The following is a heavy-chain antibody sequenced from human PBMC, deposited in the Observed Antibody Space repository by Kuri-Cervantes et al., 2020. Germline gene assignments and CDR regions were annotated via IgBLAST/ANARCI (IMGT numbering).Heavy chain of an antibody. D-gene: IGHD6-13*01. V-gene: IGHV3-9*01. CDR1: GFTFDDYA. CDR3: AKAGRQPLIDY. CDR2: ISWNSGSI. J-gene: IGHJ4*02. Sequence: LSLTCAASGFTFDDYAMHWVRQAPGKGLEWVSGISWNSGSIGYADSVKGRFTISRDNAKNSLYLQMNSLRAEDTALYYCAKAGRQPLIDYWGQGTLVTVSS.